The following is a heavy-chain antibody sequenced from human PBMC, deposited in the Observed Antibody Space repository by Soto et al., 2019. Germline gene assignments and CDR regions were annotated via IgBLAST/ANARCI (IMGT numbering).Heavy chain of an antibody. D-gene: IGHD3-3*01. CDR1: GFTFSGSA. CDR2: IRSKANSYAT. J-gene: IGHJ6*02. Sequence: GGFLRLSCAASGFTFSGSAMHWVRQASGKGLEWVGRIRSKANSYATAYAASVKGRFTISRDDSKNTAYLQMNSLKTEDTAVYYCTRHDSNYDFWSGSPPRYGMDVWGQGTTVTVSS. V-gene: IGHV3-73*01. CDR3: TRHDSNYDFWSGSPPRYGMDV.